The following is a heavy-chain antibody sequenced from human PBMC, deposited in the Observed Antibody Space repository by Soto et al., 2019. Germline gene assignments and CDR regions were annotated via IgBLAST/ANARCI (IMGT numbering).Heavy chain of an antibody. CDR1: GGTFSSYA. V-gene: IGHV1-69*01. J-gene: IGHJ5*02. CDR2: IIPIFGTA. CDR3: AIAGHIVVVTAIPRWFDP. Sequence: QVQLVQSGAEVKKPGSSVKVSCKASGGTFSSYAISWIRQAPGQGLEWMGGIIPIFGTANYAQKFQGRVTITAEEFTSPAYMEMSSLSSEDTAVYYCAIAGHIVVVTAIPRWFDPRGQGTLVTVSA. D-gene: IGHD2-21*02.